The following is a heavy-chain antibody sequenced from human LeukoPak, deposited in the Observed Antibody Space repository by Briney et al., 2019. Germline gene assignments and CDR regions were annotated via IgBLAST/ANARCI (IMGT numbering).Heavy chain of an antibody. CDR2: IKQDGSEK. J-gene: IGHJ4*02. Sequence: GGSLRLSCAASGFTFSSYWMSWVRQAPGKGLEWVANIKQDGSEKYYVDSVKGRFTISRDNAKNTLYLQMNSLRAEDTAVYYCAQVGSSSGWYYFDYWGQGTLVTVSS. D-gene: IGHD6-19*01. CDR3: AQVGSSSGWYYFDY. CDR1: GFTFSSYW. V-gene: IGHV3-7*03.